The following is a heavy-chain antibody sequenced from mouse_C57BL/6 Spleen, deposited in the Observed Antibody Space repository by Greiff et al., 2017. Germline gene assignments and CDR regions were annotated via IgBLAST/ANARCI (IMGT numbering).Heavy chain of an antibody. CDR3: ASVYYEYDVGAMDY. CDR1: GYAFSSSW. V-gene: IGHV1-82*01. D-gene: IGHD2-4*01. CDR2: IYPGDGDT. J-gene: IGHJ4*01. Sequence: VQLQQSGPELVKPGASVKISCKASGYAFSSSWMNWVKQRPGKGLEWIGRIYPGDGDTNYNGKFKGKATLTADKSSSTAYMQLSSLTSEDSAVDFCASVYYEYDVGAMDYWGQGTSVTVSA.